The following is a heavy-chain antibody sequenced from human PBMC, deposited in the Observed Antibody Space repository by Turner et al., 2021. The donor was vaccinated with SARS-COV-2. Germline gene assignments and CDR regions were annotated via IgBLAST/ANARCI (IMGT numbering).Heavy chain of an antibody. CDR3: ARAYGSGSYGHYYGMDV. CDR1: GYAFASYG. Sequence: QVPLVQSGAEVNKPGVSVKVSCKASGYAFASYGLSWVRQAPGQGREGMGWSSAYNGNTNYAQKLQGRVTMSTDTSTSTAYMELRSLRSDDTAVYYCARAYGSGSYGHYYGMDVWGQGTTVTVSS. V-gene: IGHV1-18*01. CDR2: SSAYNGNT. D-gene: IGHD3-10*01. J-gene: IGHJ6*02.